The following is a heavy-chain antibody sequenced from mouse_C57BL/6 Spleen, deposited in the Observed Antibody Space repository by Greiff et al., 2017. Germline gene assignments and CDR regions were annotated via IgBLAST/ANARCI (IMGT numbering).Heavy chain of an antibody. CDR3: ARLLGNYFDN. V-gene: IGHV5-6*01. Sequence: EVKLMESGGDLVKPGGSLKLSCAASGFTFSSYGMSWVRQTPDKRLEWVATISSGGSYTYYPDSVKGRFTISRDNAKNTLYLQMSSLKSEDTAMYYCARLLGNYFDNWGQGTTLT. J-gene: IGHJ2*01. CDR1: GFTFSSYG. CDR2: ISSGGSYT.